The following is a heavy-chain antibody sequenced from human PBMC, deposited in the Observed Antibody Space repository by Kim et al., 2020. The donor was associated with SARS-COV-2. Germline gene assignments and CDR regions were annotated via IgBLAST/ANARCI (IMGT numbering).Heavy chain of an antibody. Sequence: ASVKVSCKASGYTFTSYGISWVRQAPGQGLEWMGWISAHNGNTNYAQKHQGRVTMTTDTSTSTAYMELRSLRSDDTAVYYCARDKIAAAGSYYYYGMDVWGQGTTVTVSS. J-gene: IGHJ6*02. CDR3: ARDKIAAAGSYYYYGMDV. CDR2: ISAHNGNT. CDR1: GYTFTSYG. D-gene: IGHD6-13*01. V-gene: IGHV1-18*04.